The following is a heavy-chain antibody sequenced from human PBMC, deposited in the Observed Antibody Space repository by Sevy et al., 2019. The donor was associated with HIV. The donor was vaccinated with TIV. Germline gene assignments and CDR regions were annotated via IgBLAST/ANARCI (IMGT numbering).Heavy chain of an antibody. CDR1: GFTFSSYA. Sequence: GGSLRLSCAASGFTFSSYAMSWVRQAPGKGLEWVSAISGIGGSTYYADSVKGRFTISRDNSKNTLYLQMNSLRAEDTAVYYCAKGKEGYSSSWYWFDPWGQGTLVTVSS. J-gene: IGHJ5*02. CDR3: AKGKEGYSSSWYWFDP. CDR2: ISGIGGST. D-gene: IGHD6-13*01. V-gene: IGHV3-23*01.